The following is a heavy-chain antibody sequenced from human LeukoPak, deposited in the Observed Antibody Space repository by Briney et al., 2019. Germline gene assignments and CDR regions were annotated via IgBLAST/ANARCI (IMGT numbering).Heavy chain of an antibody. CDR2: IYYSGSI. J-gene: IGHJ6*03. Sequence: SETLSLTCTVSGGSISSHYWSWIRQPPGKGLEWIGYIYYSGSINYNPSLKSRVTISVDTSKNQFSLKLSSVTAADTAVYYCARVLEPYYYMDVWGKGTTVTVSS. CDR3: ARVLEPYYYMDV. CDR1: GGSISSHY. D-gene: IGHD1-1*01. V-gene: IGHV4-59*11.